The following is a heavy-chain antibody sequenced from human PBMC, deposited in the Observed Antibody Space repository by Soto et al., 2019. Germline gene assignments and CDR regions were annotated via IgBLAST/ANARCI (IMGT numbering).Heavy chain of an antibody. CDR3: ARDVIPHYSDNRDS. D-gene: IGHD4-17*01. Sequence: QVQVVESGGGVVQPGKSLRLSCVASGFAFNSHGMHWARQTPGKGPEWVAGVSFDGNTKTYADSVKGRFTISRDSSSNTLYLQMNSLRPEDSATYYCARDVIPHYSDNRDSWGPGTQVTVSS. J-gene: IGHJ5*01. V-gene: IGHV3-30*03. CDR2: VSFDGNTK. CDR1: GFAFNSHG.